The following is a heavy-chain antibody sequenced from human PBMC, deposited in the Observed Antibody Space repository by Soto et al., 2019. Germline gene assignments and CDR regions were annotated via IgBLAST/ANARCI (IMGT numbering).Heavy chain of an antibody. CDR3: AKGDIVVVVAATTD. CDR2: INGSGGST. D-gene: IGHD2-15*01. CDR1: GFTFSSYA. Sequence: PGGTLRLSCAASGFTFSSYAMSWVRQAPGKGLEWVSAINGSGGSTYYADSMKGRFTISRDNSKNTLYLQMNSLRAEDTAVYYCAKGDIVVVVAATTDWGQGTLVTVSS. V-gene: IGHV3-23*01. J-gene: IGHJ4*02.